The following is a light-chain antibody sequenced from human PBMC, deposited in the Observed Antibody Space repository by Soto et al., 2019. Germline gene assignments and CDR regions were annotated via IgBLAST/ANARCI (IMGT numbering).Light chain of an antibody. Sequence: AIQLTQSPSSLSASVGDRVSITCRASQGLRSALAWYQQKPGKPPKILIYDASSLQSGFPSRFSGSESGTDFTLTISSLQPEDFATYYCQQLNSYPFTFGQGTRLEIK. V-gene: IGKV1-13*02. J-gene: IGKJ5*01. CDR3: QQLNSYPFT. CDR1: QGLRSA. CDR2: DAS.